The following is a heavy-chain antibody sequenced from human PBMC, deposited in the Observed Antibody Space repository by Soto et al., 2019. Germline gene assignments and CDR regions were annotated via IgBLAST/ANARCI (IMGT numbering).Heavy chain of an antibody. J-gene: IGHJ3*02. D-gene: IGHD6-13*01. CDR3: AREARVYDAFDI. CDR2: INSDGSST. Sequence: GGSLRLSCAASGFTFSSYWMHWVRQAPGKGLVWVSRINSDGSSTSYADSVKGRFTISRDNAKNTLYLQMNSLRAEDTAVYYCAREARVYDAFDIWGQGTMVTVSS. V-gene: IGHV3-74*01. CDR1: GFTFSSYW.